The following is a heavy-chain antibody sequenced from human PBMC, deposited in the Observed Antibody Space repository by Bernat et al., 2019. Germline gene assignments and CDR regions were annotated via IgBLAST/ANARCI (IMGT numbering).Heavy chain of an antibody. J-gene: IGHJ6*02. CDR3: MKGAGYSNYSYYGMDV. Sequence: QLQLQESGPGLVKPSETLSLTCTVSGGSISSSSYYWGWIRQPPGKGLEWIGSIYYSGSTYYNPSLKSRVTISVDTSKNQFSLKLSSVTAADTAVYYCMKGAGYSNYSYYGMDVWGQGTTVTVSS. V-gene: IGHV4-39*01. CDR2: IYYSGST. CDR1: GGSISSSSYY. D-gene: IGHD2-15*01.